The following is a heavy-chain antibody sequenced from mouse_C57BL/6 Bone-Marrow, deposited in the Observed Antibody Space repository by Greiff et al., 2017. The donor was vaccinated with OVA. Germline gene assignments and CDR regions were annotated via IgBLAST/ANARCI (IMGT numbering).Heavy chain of an antibody. J-gene: IGHJ3*01. CDR2: IDPGTGGT. CDR3: TRDYYGDYYYVWFAY. CDR1: GYTFTDYG. D-gene: IGHD2-13*01. V-gene: IGHV1-15*01. Sequence: QVQLQQSGAELVRPGASVTLSCKASGYTFTDYGMHWVKQTPVHGLEWIGAIDPGTGGTAYNQKFKGKAILTADKSSSTAYMELRSLTSEDSAVYYCTRDYYGDYYYVWFAYWGQGTLVTVSA.